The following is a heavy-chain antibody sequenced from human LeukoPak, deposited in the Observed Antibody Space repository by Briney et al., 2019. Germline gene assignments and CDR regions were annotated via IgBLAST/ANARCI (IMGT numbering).Heavy chain of an antibody. V-gene: IGHV1-69*13. Sequence: EASVKVSCKASGGTFSSYAISWVRQAPGQGLEWMGGIIPIFGTANYAQKFQGRVTITADESTSTAYMELSSLRSEDTAVYYCARGGGTPDYYYYYMDVWGKGTTVTIS. CDR3: ARGGGTPDYYYYYMDV. CDR2: IIPIFGTA. D-gene: IGHD1-1*01. J-gene: IGHJ6*03. CDR1: GGTFSSYA.